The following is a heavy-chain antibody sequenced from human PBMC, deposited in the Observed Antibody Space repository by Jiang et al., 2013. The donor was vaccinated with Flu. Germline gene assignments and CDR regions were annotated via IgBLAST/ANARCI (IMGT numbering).Heavy chain of an antibody. V-gene: IGHV1-69*15. CDR1: GGTFSSYA. CDR2: LVSFSTTP. D-gene: IGHD3-16*01. CDR3: ARANLGGVHGNWFAP. Sequence: SGAEVKKPGSSVKVSCKASGGTFSSYAISWVRLAPGLGLEWMGRLVSFSTTPKYAQKFQDRVTITADEFTGTAYMDLSSLRSEDTAVYYCARANLGGVHGNWFAPWGQGTLVTVSS. J-gene: IGHJ5*02.